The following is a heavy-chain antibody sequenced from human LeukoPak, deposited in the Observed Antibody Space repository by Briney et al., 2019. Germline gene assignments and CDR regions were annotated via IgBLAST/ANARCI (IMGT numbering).Heavy chain of an antibody. J-gene: IGHJ5*02. D-gene: IGHD2-15*01. V-gene: IGHV1-69*05. CDR1: GGTFSSYA. CDR3: ARDIHCSGGSCYYDWFDP. Sequence: SVRVSCKASGGTFSSYAISWVRQAPGQGLEWMGGIIPIFGTANYAQKLQGRVTMTTDTSTSTAYMELRSLRADDTAVYYCARDIHCSGGSCYYDWFDPWGQGSRVTVSS. CDR2: IIPIFGTA.